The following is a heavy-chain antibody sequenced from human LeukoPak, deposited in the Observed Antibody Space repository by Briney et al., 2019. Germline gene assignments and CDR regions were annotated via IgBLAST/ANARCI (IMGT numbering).Heavy chain of an antibody. D-gene: IGHD2-15*01. CDR3: ARGSIVVVVAARNWFDP. V-gene: IGHV1-2*02. J-gene: IGHJ5*02. Sequence: ASVKVSCKASGYSFTGYYMHWVGQAPGHGLEWMGWINSNSGGTNYAEKFQGRVTMTRDTSISTAYMELTRLRSDDTAVYYCARGSIVVVVAARNWFDPWGQGTLVTVSS. CDR1: GYSFTGYY. CDR2: INSNSGGT.